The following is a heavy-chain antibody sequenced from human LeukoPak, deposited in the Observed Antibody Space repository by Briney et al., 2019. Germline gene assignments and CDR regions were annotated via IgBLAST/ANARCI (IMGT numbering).Heavy chain of an antibody. CDR2: ISYDGSNK. D-gene: IGHD6-13*01. CDR1: GFTFSSYA. J-gene: IGHJ4*02. V-gene: IGHV3-30-3*01. CDR3: ARRYSSDY. Sequence: PGGSLRLSCAASGFTFSSYAMHWVRQAPGKGLEWVAVISYDGSNKYYADSVKGRFTISRDNSKNTLYLQMNSLRAEDTAVCYCARRYSSDYWGQGTLVTVSS.